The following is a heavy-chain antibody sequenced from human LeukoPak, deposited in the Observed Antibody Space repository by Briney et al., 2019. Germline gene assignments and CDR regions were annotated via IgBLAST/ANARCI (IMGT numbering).Heavy chain of an antibody. J-gene: IGHJ5*02. CDR1: GGSISNHY. CDR3: AREVPRSYYDSSGYYWFDP. Sequence: SETLSLTCTVSGGSISNHYWSWIRQPPGKGLEWIGYIYYSGSTNYNPSLKSRVTISVDTSKNQFSLKLSSVTAADTAVYYCAREVPRSYYDSSGYYWFDPWGQGTLVTVSS. CDR2: IYYSGST. D-gene: IGHD3-22*01. V-gene: IGHV4-59*11.